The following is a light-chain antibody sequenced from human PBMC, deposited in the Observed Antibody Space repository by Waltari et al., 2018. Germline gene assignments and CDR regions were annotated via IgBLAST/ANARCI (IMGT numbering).Light chain of an antibody. V-gene: IGKV2D-29*02. CDR3: MQTVQLPSFT. Sequence: DIVMTQTPPSLSVTPGQPASISCKSSQSLLHSDGKTYLYWYLQKPGQSPQLLIYEAFNRFSGVADRFSGSGSVSDFTLKISRVEAEDVGVYYCMQTVQLPSFTFGQGTKLEIK. J-gene: IGKJ2*01. CDR1: QSLLHSDGKTY. CDR2: EAF.